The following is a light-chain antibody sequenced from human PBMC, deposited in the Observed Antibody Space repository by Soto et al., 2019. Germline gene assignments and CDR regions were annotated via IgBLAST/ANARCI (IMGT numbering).Light chain of an antibody. Sequence: DIQMTQSPSSLSASVGDKVTITCRASQSISSSLNWYQQKSGKAPNLLIYGVSRLQGGVPSRFSGSGSGTDFTLTISSLQPEDFATYYCQQSYSTPFTFGQGTRLEIK. J-gene: IGKJ5*01. CDR1: QSISSS. CDR3: QQSYSTPFT. V-gene: IGKV1-39*01. CDR2: GVS.